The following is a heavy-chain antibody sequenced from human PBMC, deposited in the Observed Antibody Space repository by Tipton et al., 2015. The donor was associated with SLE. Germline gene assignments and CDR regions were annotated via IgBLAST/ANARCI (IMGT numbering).Heavy chain of an antibody. CDR1: GGSISSGNYY. V-gene: IGHV4-61*02. CDR2: IYTRGST. D-gene: IGHD3-10*01. CDR3: ARGGAGITMVRGATYYYYYMDV. J-gene: IGHJ6*03. Sequence: TLSLTCTVSGGSISSGNYYWTWIRQPAGKGLEWIGRIYTRGSTNYNPSFKSRVTMSVDTSKNQFSLKLSSVTAADTAVYYCARGGAGITMVRGATYYYYYMDVWGKGTTVTVSS.